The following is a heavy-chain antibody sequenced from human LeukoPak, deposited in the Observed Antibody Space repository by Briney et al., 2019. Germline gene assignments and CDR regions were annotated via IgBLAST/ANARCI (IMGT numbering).Heavy chain of an antibody. CDR1: GGSVSSYY. Sequence: SETLSLTCTVSGGSVSSYYWSWIRQPPGKGLEWIGYIYYSGSTNYNPSLKSRVTISVDTSKNQFFLKLSSVTAADTAVYYCARVGAGELSSNAFDYWGQGTLVTVSS. CDR2: IYYSGST. D-gene: IGHD3-16*02. J-gene: IGHJ4*02. V-gene: IGHV4-59*02. CDR3: ARVGAGELSSNAFDY.